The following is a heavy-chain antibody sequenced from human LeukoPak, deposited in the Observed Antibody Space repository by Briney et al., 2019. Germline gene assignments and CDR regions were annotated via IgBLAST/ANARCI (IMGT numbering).Heavy chain of an antibody. J-gene: IGHJ4*02. CDR1: GGSISSGGYS. CDR2: IYHSGST. Sequence: SETLSLTCAVSGGSISSGGYSWSWIRQPPGKGLEWIGYIYHSGSTYYNPSLKSRVTISVDRSKNQFSLKLSSVTAADTAVYYCARANYGITFGGVIVPYFDYWGQGTLVTVSS. CDR3: ARANYGITFGGVIVPYFDY. D-gene: IGHD3-16*02. V-gene: IGHV4-30-2*01.